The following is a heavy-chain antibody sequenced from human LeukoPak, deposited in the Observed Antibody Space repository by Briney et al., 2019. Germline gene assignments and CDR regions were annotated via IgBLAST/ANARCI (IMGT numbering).Heavy chain of an antibody. CDR1: GGSFSGYY. CDR3: ARARVEMATLNYWYFDL. Sequence: PSETLSLTCAVYGGSFSGYYWSWIRQPPGKGLEWIGEINHSGSTNYNPSLKSRVTISVDTSKNQFSLKLSSVTAADTAVYYCARARVEMATLNYWYFDLWGRGTLFTVSS. J-gene: IGHJ2*01. CDR2: INHSGST. V-gene: IGHV4-34*01. D-gene: IGHD5-24*01.